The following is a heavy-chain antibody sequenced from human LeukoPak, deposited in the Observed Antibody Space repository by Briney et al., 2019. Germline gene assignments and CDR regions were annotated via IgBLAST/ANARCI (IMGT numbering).Heavy chain of an antibody. CDR1: GYTFTGYY. V-gene: IGHV1-2*06. Sequence: ASVKVSCRASGYTFTGYYMHWVRQAPGQGLEWMGRINPNSGGTNYAQKFQGRVTMTRVTSISTAYMELSRLRSDDTAVYYCARDLRGREVSSNDYWGQGTLVTVSS. CDR3: ARDLRGREVSSNDY. CDR2: INPNSGGT. J-gene: IGHJ4*02. D-gene: IGHD1-26*01.